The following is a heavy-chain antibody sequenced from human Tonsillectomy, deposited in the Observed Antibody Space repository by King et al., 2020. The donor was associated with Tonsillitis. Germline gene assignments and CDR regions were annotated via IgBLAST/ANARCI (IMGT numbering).Heavy chain of an antibody. Sequence: VQLQQWGAGLLKPSETLSLTCAVYGGSFSDYYWSWIRQPPGKGLEWIGEINHSGSTNYNPSLKSRVTISVDTSKNQFSLKLSSVTAADTAVYYCARGQYYYGLAALDIWGQGTMFTVSS. D-gene: IGHD3-10*01. CDR3: ARGQYYYGLAALDI. CDR2: INHSGST. CDR1: GGSFSDYY. J-gene: IGHJ3*02. V-gene: IGHV4-34*01.